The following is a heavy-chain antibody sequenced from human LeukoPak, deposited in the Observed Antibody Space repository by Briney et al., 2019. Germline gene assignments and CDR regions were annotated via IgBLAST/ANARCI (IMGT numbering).Heavy chain of an antibody. CDR1: GFIFSSYV. V-gene: IGHV3-23*01. CDR2: IGTSGGDI. D-gene: IGHD7-27*01. J-gene: IGHJ4*02. CDR3: ARDPNRGSGY. Sequence: PGGSLRPSCAASGFIFSSYVMIWVRQAPGKGLEWVSIIGTSGGDIHYADSVKGRFSISRDNSKNTLSLQMNSLRVDDTAVYYCARDPNRGSGYWGQGTLVTVSS.